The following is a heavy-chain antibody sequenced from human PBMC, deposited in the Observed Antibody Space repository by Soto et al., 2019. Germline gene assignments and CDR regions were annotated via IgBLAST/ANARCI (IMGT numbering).Heavy chain of an antibody. Sequence: PGGSLRLSCAASGFTFSSYAMSWVRQAPGKGLEWVSAISGSGGSTYYADSVKGRFTISRDNSKNTLYLKMNSLRAEDTAVYYCAKGRAYIVLVPAARVMDVWGQGTTVTVSS. CDR1: GFTFSSYA. D-gene: IGHD2-2*01. J-gene: IGHJ6*02. CDR3: AKGRAYIVLVPAARVMDV. V-gene: IGHV3-23*01. CDR2: ISGSGGST.